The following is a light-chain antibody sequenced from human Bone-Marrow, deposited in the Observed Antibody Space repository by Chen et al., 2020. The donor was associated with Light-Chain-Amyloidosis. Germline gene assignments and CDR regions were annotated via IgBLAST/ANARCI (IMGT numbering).Light chain of an antibody. V-gene: IGKV3-20*01. CDR3: QQYCCSPRT. CDR1: QSVSNNY. J-gene: IGKJ1*01. CDR2: DAS. Sequence: EIVLTQSPGTLSLSPGERATLSCRASQSVSNNYFAWFQQKPGQAPRLLIYDASTRATGIPARFSGSGSGTDFTLPISRLEPEDFAVYYCQQYCCSPRTFGQGTKVEIQ.